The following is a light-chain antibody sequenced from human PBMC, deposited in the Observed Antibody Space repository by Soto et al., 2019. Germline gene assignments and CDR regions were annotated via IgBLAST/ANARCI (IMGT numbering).Light chain of an antibody. V-gene: IGKV1-5*01. CDR1: QSISSW. Sequence: DIQMTQSPSTLSASVGDRVTITCRASQSISSWLAWYQQKPGKAPKLLIYDASSLESGVPSRFSGSGSGTEFTLSIIILQPDDFATYYCQQYNSYSLTFGGGTKVDIK. CDR3: QQYNSYSLT. J-gene: IGKJ4*01. CDR2: DAS.